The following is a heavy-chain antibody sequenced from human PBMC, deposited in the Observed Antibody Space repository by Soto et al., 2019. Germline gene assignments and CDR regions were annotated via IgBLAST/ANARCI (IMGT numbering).Heavy chain of an antibody. Sequence: SGPTLVNPTQTLTLTCTFSAFSLSTNGVGVGWIRQPPGKPLEWLAVIYWNEDKRYSRSLKSRLSITKDTSKNQVVLTMTTMDPVDTATYYCVHTVMVHTITGGHYFDYWGQVILVTVSS. V-gene: IGHV2-5*01. D-gene: IGHD2-8*01. CDR3: VHTVMVHTITGGHYFDY. CDR1: AFSLSTNGVG. J-gene: IGHJ4*02. CDR2: IYWNEDK.